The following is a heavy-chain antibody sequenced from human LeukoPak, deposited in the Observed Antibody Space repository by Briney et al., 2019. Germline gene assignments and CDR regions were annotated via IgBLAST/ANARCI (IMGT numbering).Heavy chain of an antibody. J-gene: IGHJ6*03. CDR1: GFSFSSHD. V-gene: IGHV3-21*06. CDR3: VGEGSGSTHYMDV. Sequence: GGSLRLSCATSGFSFSSHDMNWVRQAPGQGLEWVSSISGSSKSIDYADSLKGRFAISRDNARNSLFLQMNSLRVEDTGVNYCVGEGSGSTHYMDVWGKGTTVTVSS. CDR2: ISGSSKSI. D-gene: IGHD3-10*01.